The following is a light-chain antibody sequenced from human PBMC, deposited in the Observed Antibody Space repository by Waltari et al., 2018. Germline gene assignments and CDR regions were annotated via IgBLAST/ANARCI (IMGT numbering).Light chain of an antibody. CDR2: KAS. J-gene: IGKJ2*01. CDR3: QHYNSYPYT. V-gene: IGKV1-5*03. Sequence: DIQMTQSPPTLSASVGDRITMSCRASQSISNWLAWYQQKPGKAPKLLIYKASDVETGVPSRFSGSGSGTEFTLTISSLQPEDFATYYCQHYNSYPYTFGQGTKLEIK. CDR1: QSISNW.